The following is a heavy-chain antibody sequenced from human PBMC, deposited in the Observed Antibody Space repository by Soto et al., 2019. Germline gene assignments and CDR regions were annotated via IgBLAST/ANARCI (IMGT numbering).Heavy chain of an antibody. CDR1: GFTVSSNY. V-gene: IGHV3-66*01. D-gene: IGHD6-19*01. CDR2: IYSGGST. J-gene: IGHJ4*02. Sequence: GGSLRLSCAASGFTVSSNYMSWVRQAPGKGLERVSVIYSGGSTYYADSVKGRFTISRDNSKNTLYLQMNSLRAEDTAVYYCARVPASSGWYYFDYWGQGTLVTVSS. CDR3: ARVPASSGWYYFDY.